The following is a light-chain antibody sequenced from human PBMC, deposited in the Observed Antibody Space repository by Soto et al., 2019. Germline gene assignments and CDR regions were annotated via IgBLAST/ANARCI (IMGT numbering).Light chain of an antibody. CDR3: CSYAGSYKV. V-gene: IGLV2-8*01. J-gene: IGLJ1*01. CDR2: EVN. Sequence: QSVLTQPPSASGSPGQSVAISCTGTSSDVGGYNYVSWYQQHPGKAPKLMIYEVNKRPSGVPDRFSGSKSGNTASLTVSGLQAEDEADYYCCSYAGSYKVFGTGTKLTVL. CDR1: SSDVGGYNY.